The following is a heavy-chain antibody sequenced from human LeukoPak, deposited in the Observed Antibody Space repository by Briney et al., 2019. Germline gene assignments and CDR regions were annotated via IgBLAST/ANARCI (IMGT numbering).Heavy chain of an antibody. D-gene: IGHD3-10*01. CDR3: AREFHGSGSYSIDY. Sequence: SETLSLTCTVSGYSISSGYYWSWIRQPPGKGLEWIGYIYYGGSTKYNPSLKSRVTISLDTSKNQFSLRVTSVTAADTAVYYCAREFHGSGSYSIDYWGQGTLVTVSS. V-gene: IGHV4-61*01. CDR2: IYYGGST. J-gene: IGHJ4*02. CDR1: GYSISSGYY.